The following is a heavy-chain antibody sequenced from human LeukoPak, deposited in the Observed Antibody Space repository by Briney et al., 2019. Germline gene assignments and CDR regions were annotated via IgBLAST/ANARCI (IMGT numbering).Heavy chain of an antibody. Sequence: GGSLRLSCAASGFTFGSYSMNWVRQAPGKGLEWVSSISSSSSYIYYADSVKGRFTISRDNAKNSLYLQMNSLRAEDTAVYYCARDHYDSPYYFDYWGQGTLVTVSS. CDR1: GFTFGSYS. J-gene: IGHJ4*02. D-gene: IGHD3-22*01. CDR3: ARDHYDSPYYFDY. V-gene: IGHV3-21*01. CDR2: ISSSSSYI.